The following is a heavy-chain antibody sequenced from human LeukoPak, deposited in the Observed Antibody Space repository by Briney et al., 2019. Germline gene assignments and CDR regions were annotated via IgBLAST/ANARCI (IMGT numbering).Heavy chain of an antibody. CDR2: IRSKAYGGTT. V-gene: IGHV3-49*03. D-gene: IGHD6-19*01. J-gene: IGHJ4*02. CDR1: GFSFDDFA. CDR3: SRGGGSGRYYFDY. Sequence: GGSLRLSCTVSGFSFDDFAGSWLRQAPGKGLEWVGFIRSKAYGGTTEYAASVKGRFTISRDDSKSIAYLQMNSLKTEDTAMYYCSRGGGSGRYYFDYWGQGTLVTVSS.